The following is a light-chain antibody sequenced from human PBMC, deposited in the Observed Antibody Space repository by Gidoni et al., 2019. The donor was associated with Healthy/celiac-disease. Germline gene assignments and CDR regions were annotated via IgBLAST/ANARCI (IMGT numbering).Light chain of an antibody. CDR1: SSDVGGYNY. J-gene: IGLJ3*02. V-gene: IGLV2-14*01. CDR2: EVS. Sequence: SALPQPASVSGSPGKSITISCTGTSSDVGGYNYVSWYQQHPGKAPKLMIYEVSNRPSGVSNRFSGSKSGNTASLTISGLQAEDEADYYCSSYTSSSIPWVFGGGTKLTVL. CDR3: SSYTSSSIPWV.